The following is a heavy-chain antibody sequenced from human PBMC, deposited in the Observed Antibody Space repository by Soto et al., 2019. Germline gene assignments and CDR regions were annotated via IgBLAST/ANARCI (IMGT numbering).Heavy chain of an antibody. CDR2: IKSDADGGAI. CDR3: TTTKGRLEPPTNDW. Sequence: EVQLVESGGGLVKPGGSLRLSCAGSGLTFSNAWRSWVRRAPGKGLVWVGRIKSDADGGAIDYAAPVKGRFTISRDDSKNTLLLQMNNLRAEDTAVYSCTTTKGRLEPPTNDWWGPGTRVIVS. J-gene: IGHJ4*02. D-gene: IGHD2-8*01. V-gene: IGHV3-15*01. CDR1: GLTFSNAW.